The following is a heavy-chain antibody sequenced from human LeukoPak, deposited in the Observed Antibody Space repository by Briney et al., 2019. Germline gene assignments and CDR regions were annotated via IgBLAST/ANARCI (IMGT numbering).Heavy chain of an antibody. CDR2: ITGSGDTT. J-gene: IGHJ4*02. CDR1: GFIFRNYA. Sequence: PGGSLRLSCAASGFIFRNYAMSWVRQAPGKGLEWVSAITGSGDTTNYADSVKGRFTISRDNSKNTLYVEMNTLRAEDTAVYYCAKWGDYDILTGYYVSDFWGQGTLVTVSS. D-gene: IGHD3-9*01. CDR3: AKWGDYDILTGYYVSDF. V-gene: IGHV3-23*01.